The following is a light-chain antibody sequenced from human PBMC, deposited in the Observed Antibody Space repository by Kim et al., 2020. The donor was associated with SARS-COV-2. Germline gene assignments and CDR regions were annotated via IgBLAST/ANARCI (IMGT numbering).Light chain of an antibody. CDR2: AAS. CDR3: QKVHSIQIT. Sequence: DIQMTQSPSSLSASVGDIVTITCRASQSISNFVNWYQQIPGEAHRVLISAASSLQSGVPSRFSGSVSGTDFTLTISTLQPEECASYEGQKVHSIQITFGQGKRLEIK. V-gene: IGKV1-39*01. CDR1: QSISNF. J-gene: IGKJ5*01.